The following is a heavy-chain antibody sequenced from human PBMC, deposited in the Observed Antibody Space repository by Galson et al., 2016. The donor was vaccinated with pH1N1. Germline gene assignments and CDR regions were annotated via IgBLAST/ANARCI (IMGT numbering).Heavy chain of an antibody. Sequence: SLRLSCAASGFTFSRYAMSWVRRAPGKGLEWVSAISGSGGYTYFADSVQGRFTISRDNSKNTLYLQMNTLRAEDTAVYYCARDNLRGSGSPDASDVWGQGTMVTVSS. CDR1: GFTFSRYA. CDR3: ARDNLRGSGSPDASDV. J-gene: IGHJ3*01. D-gene: IGHD3-10*02. CDR2: ISGSGGYT. V-gene: IGHV3-23*01.